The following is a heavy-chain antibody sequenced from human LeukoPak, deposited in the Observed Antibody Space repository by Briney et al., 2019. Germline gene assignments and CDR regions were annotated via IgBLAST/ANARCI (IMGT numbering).Heavy chain of an antibody. J-gene: IGHJ5*02. CDR1: GGSFSGYY. Sequence: TSETLSLTCAVYGGSFSGYYWSWIRQPPGKGLEWIGEINHSGSTNYNPPLKSRVTISVDTSKNQFSLKLSSVTAADTAVYYCARGGGIVVVPAAMLPAGTWFDPWGQGTLVTVSS. V-gene: IGHV4-34*01. CDR2: INHSGST. D-gene: IGHD2-2*01. CDR3: ARGGGIVVVPAAMLPAGTWFDP.